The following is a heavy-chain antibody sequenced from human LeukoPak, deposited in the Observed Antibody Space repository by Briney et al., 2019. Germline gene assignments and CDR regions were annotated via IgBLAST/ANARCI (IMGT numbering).Heavy chain of an antibody. CDR3: ASAGSTTLSRWFDH. D-gene: IGHD1-1*01. CDR1: GFPFSTYS. Sequence: PGGSLRLSCAASGFPFSTYSMTWVRQAPGKGLEWLSYIKYSSSPIFYAESVKGRFTISRDNAKNSLFLQMNSLRDEDTAVYYCASAGSTTLSRWFDHWGHGSVVTVSS. CDR2: IKYSSSPI. V-gene: IGHV3-48*02. J-gene: IGHJ5*02.